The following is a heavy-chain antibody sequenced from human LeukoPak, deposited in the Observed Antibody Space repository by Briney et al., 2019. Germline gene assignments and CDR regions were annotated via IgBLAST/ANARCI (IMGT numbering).Heavy chain of an antibody. Sequence: PGGSLRLSCAASGFTFDDYAMHWIRQAPGKGLEWVSGISWNSGSIGYADSVKGRFTISRDNAKNSLYLQMNSLRAEDTALYYCAKDGPLSGYCSGGSCYPHYYYGMDVWGQGTTVTVSS. D-gene: IGHD2-15*01. V-gene: IGHV3-9*01. CDR3: AKDGPLSGYCSGGSCYPHYYYGMDV. CDR1: GFTFDDYA. J-gene: IGHJ6*02. CDR2: ISWNSGSI.